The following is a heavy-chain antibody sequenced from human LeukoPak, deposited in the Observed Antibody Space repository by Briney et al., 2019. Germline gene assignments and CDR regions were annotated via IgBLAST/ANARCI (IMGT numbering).Heavy chain of an antibody. D-gene: IGHD7-27*01. J-gene: IGHJ4*02. CDR1: GFTFSSYE. CDR2: ISSSGSTI. Sequence: GGSLRLPCAASGFTFSSYEMNWVRQAPGKGLEWVSYISSSGSTIYYADSVKGRFTISRDNAKDSLYLQMNSLRAEDTAVYYCARGNWAEDGYFDYWGQGTLVTVSS. CDR3: ARGNWAEDGYFDY. V-gene: IGHV3-48*03.